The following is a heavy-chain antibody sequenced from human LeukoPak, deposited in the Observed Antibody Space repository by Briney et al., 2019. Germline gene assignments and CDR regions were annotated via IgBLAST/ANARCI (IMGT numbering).Heavy chain of an antibody. Sequence: SVKVSCKASGYTFSSYAISWVRQAPGQGLEWMGGIIPIFGTANYAQKFQGRVTITADESTSTAYMELSSLRSEDTAVYYCAARGTVTTDWFDPWGQGTLVTVSS. J-gene: IGHJ5*02. D-gene: IGHD4-11*01. V-gene: IGHV1-69*13. CDR2: IIPIFGTA. CDR1: GYTFSSYA. CDR3: AARGTVTTDWFDP.